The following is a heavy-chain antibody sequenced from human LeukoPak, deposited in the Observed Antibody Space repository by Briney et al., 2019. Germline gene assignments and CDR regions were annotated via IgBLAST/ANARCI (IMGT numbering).Heavy chain of an antibody. Sequence: ASVTVSCTASGYTFTSYGISWVRQAPGQGLEWMGWISAYNGNTNYAQKLQGRVTMTTDTSTSTAYMELRSLRSDDTAVYYCAREDSGWYASNDYWGQGTLVIVSS. D-gene: IGHD6-19*01. CDR1: GYTFTSYG. V-gene: IGHV1-18*01. J-gene: IGHJ4*02. CDR2: ISAYNGNT. CDR3: AREDSGWYASNDY.